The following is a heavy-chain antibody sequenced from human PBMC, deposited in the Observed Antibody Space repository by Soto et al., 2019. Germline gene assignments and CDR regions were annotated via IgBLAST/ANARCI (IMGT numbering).Heavy chain of an antibody. CDR1: GFSFSSSA. D-gene: IGHD6-13*01. CDR3: AKYGSSSWFFDF. J-gene: IGHJ4*02. Sequence: GGSLRLSCAASGFSFSSSAMSWVRQAPGKGLEWVSALSGSGGSTYNAVSVKGRFTISRDSSKNTLYLQMNSLRAENTAVYYCAKYGSSSWFFDFWGQGTLVTVSS. CDR2: LSGSGGST. V-gene: IGHV3-23*01.